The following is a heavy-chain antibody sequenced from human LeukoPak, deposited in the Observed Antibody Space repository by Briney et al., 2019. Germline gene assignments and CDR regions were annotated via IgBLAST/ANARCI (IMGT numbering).Heavy chain of an antibody. Sequence: SETLSLTCTVSGGSVRTYYWSWIRQSPEKGLEWIGYIYSGSTNYNPSLKSRVTISVDASKNQCSLKLRSVTAADTAVYFCAGAHSNSFYFGFWGQGTLVSVSS. CDR2: IYSGST. CDR1: GGSVRTYY. J-gene: IGHJ4*02. D-gene: IGHD4-11*01. V-gene: IGHV4-59*02. CDR3: AGAHSNSFYFGF.